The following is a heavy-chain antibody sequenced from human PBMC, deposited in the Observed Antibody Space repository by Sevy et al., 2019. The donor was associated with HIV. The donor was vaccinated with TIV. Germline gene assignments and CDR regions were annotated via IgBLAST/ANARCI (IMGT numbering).Heavy chain of an antibody. CDR2: ISGSGGST. J-gene: IGHJ6*02. CDR1: GFTFSSYA. CDR3: AKDLRSYYDFWSGYYGSYYYGMDV. Sequence: GGSLRLSCAASGFTFSSYAMSWVRQAPGKGLEWVSAISGSGGSTYYAHSVKGRFTISRDNSKNTLYLQMNSLRAEASAVYYCAKDLRSYYDFWSGYYGSYYYGMDVWGQGTTVTVSS. D-gene: IGHD3-3*01. V-gene: IGHV3-23*01.